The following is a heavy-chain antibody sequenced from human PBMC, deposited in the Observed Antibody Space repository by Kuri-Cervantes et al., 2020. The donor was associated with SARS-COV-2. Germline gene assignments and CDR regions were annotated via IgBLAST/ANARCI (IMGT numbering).Heavy chain of an antibody. D-gene: IGHD3-16*01. CDR2: MNPNSGNT. Sequence: ASVKVSCKASGYTFTSYDINWVRQATGQGLEWMGWMNPNSGNTGYAQKFQGRVTVTRNTSISTAYMELSSLRSEDTAVYYCASRRGFWAYNDAFDIWGQGTMVTVSS. CDR3: ASRRGFWAYNDAFDI. J-gene: IGHJ3*02. CDR1: GYTFTSYD. V-gene: IGHV1-8*03.